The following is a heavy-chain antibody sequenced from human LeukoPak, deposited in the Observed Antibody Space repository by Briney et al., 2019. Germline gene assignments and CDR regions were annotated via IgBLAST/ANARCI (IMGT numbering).Heavy chain of an antibody. CDR3: AKDIVGGGDDY. D-gene: IGHD2-21*02. Sequence: GGSLRLSCGASGFTFTKFWMSWVRQAPGKGLEWVANIQEDGKKENYVDSVRGRFTISRDNAKNSIYLQMNSLRVEDTAVYYCAKDIVGGGDDYWGQGTLVTVSS. CDR2: IQEDGKKE. V-gene: IGHV3-7*01. CDR1: GFTFTKFW. J-gene: IGHJ4*02.